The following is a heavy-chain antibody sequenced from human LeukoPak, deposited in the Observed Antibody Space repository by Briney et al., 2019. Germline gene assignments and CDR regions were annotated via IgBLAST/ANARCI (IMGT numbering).Heavy chain of an antibody. D-gene: IGHD1-26*01. CDR1: GGSISSYY. CDR3: ARQVGATRGIYYYYYGMDV. Sequence: SETLSLTCTVSGGSISSYYWSWIRQPPGKGLEWIGYIYYSGSTNHNPSLKSRVTISVDTSKNQFSLKLSSVTAADTAVYYCARQVGATRGIYYYYYGMDVWGQGTTVTVSS. V-gene: IGHV4-59*08. CDR2: IYYSGST. J-gene: IGHJ6*02.